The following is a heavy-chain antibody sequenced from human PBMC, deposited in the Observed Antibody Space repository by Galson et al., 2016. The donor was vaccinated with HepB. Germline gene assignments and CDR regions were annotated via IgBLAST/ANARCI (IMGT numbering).Heavy chain of an antibody. Sequence: SLRLSCAASGFTFSRYEMNWVRQAPGKGLEWVAVLSTNGLSQHYSDSVKGRFTISRDNSKNTLFLQMNSLRVEDTAVYYCAKLDCGRDCPRDDWGQGTLVTVSS. J-gene: IGHJ4*02. V-gene: IGHV3-30*18. CDR3: AKLDCGRDCPRDD. D-gene: IGHD2-21*02. CDR2: LSTNGLSQ. CDR1: GFTFSRYE.